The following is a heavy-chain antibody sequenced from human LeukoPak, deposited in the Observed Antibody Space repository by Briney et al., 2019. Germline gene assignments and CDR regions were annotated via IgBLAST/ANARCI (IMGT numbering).Heavy chain of an antibody. CDR3: AKALDSSSWYGFYFDY. V-gene: IGHV3-23*01. J-gene: IGHJ4*02. CDR2: ISGSGGST. Sequence: GGSLRLSCAASGFTFSSYGMSWVRQAPGKGLEWVSAISGSGGSTYYAGSVKGRFTISRDNSKNTLLLQMNSLSAEDTAVYYCAKALDSSSWYGFYFDYWGQGTLVTVSS. CDR1: GFTFSSYG. D-gene: IGHD6-13*01.